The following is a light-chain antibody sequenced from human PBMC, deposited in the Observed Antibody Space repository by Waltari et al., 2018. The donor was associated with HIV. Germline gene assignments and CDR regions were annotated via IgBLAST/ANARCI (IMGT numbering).Light chain of an antibody. CDR3: DSRDGTGNHAI. CDR2: GNN. J-gene: IGLJ2*01. V-gene: IGLV3-19*01. CDR1: TLRKSY. Sequence: SFEIAQDPAVSVALGQTVRITCQGETLRKSYAAWYQQKPGRAPVLVIYGNNNRATGIPDRFSASRSGNTASLTITGAQAEDEADYYCDSRDGTGNHAIFGGGTKVTVL.